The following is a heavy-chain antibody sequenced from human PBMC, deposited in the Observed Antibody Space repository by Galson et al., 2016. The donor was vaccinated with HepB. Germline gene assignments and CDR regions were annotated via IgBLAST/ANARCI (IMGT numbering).Heavy chain of an antibody. D-gene: IGHD6-13*01. CDR1: GLTFSGSA. V-gene: IGHV3-73*01. CDR2: IRSKANNYAT. J-gene: IGHJ5*02. CDR3: TRHHDPGYSSSWYFCFDP. Sequence: SLRLSCAVSGLTFSGSAMHWVRQASGKGLEWVGHIRSKANNYATAYAASVKGRFTISRDDSKNTAYLQMISLKTEDTAVYYCTRHHDPGYSSSWYFCFDPWGQGTLVTVSS.